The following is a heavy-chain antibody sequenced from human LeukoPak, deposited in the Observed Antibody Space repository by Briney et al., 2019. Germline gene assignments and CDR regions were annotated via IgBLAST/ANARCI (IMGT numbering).Heavy chain of an antibody. Sequence: SETLSLTCTVSGGSISSYYWSWIRQPPGKGLEWIGYIYYSGSTNYNPSLRSRVTISVDTSKNQFSLKLRSVTAADTAVYYCARDGSGYEVDAFDIWGQGTMVTVSS. CDR1: GGSISSYY. V-gene: IGHV4-59*01. CDR3: ARDGSGYEVDAFDI. CDR2: IYYSGST. D-gene: IGHD5-12*01. J-gene: IGHJ3*02.